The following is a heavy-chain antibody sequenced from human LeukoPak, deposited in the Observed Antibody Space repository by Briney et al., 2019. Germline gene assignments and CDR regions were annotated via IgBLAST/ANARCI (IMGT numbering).Heavy chain of an antibody. J-gene: IGHJ5*02. CDR1: GYTFTSYA. D-gene: IGHD2-2*01. CDR2: INTNTGNP. CDR3: ARRRTGYCSSTSCYAWWFDP. V-gene: IGHV7-4-1*02. Sequence: ASVNVSCKASGYTFTSYAMNWVRQAPGQGLEWMGWINTNTGNPTYAQGFTGRFDFSLDTSVSTAYLQISSLKAEDTAVYYCARRRTGYCSSTSCYAWWFDPWGQGTLVTVSS.